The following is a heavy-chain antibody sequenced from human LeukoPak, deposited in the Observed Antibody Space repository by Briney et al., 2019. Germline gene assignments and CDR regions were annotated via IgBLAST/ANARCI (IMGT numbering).Heavy chain of an antibody. J-gene: IGHJ3*02. Sequence: GGSLRLSCAASGFTVSSNYMSWVRQAPGKGLEWVSVIYSGGYTYYADSVKGRFTISRDNSKNTLYLQMNSLRADDTAVYYCAREGWLQPTRNAFDIWGQGTMVTVSS. D-gene: IGHD5-24*01. CDR3: AREGWLQPTRNAFDI. V-gene: IGHV3-53*01. CDR1: GFTVSSNY. CDR2: IYSGGYT.